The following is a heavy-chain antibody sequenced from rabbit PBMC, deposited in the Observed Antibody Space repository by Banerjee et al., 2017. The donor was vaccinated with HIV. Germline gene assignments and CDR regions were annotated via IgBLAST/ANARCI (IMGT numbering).Heavy chain of an antibody. CDR2: ITGGSSGST. Sequence: QQQLEESGGGLVKPGGTLTLTCKASGIDFSSYAISWVRQAPGKGLEWIACITGGSSGSTYYASWAKGRFTISKTSSTTVTLQMTSLTAADTATYFCARTYDGYYYGMDLWGPGTLVTVS. CDR3: ARTYDGYYYGMDL. CDR1: GIDFSSYA. V-gene: IGHV1S45*01. J-gene: IGHJ6*01. D-gene: IGHD6-1*01.